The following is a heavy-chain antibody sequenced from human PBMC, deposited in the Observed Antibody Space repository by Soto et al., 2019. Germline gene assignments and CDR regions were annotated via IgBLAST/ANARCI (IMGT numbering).Heavy chain of an antibody. J-gene: IGHJ6*02. D-gene: IGHD6-6*01. V-gene: IGHV4-34*01. Sequence: SETLSLTCAVYGGSFSGYYWTWIRQPPGTGLEWIGEINHSGSTNYNPSLKSRVTISVDTSKNQFSLKLSSVTAADTAVYYCARDLGLVLEYSSSPLSYYGMDVWGQGTTVTVSS. CDR1: GGSFSGYY. CDR3: ARDLGLVLEYSSSPLSYYGMDV. CDR2: INHSGST.